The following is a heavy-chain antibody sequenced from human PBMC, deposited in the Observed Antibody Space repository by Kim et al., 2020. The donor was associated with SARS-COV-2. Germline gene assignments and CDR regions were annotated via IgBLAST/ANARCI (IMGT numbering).Heavy chain of an antibody. Sequence: ASVKVSCKASGYTFTSYGISWVRQAPGQGLEWMGWISAYNGNTNYAQKLQGRVTMTTDTSTSTAYMELRSLRSDDTAVYYCARDLRVAATTTTISLGYWGQGTLVTVSS. J-gene: IGHJ4*02. CDR3: ARDLRVAATTTTISLGY. CDR1: GYTFTSYG. CDR2: ISAYNGNT. V-gene: IGHV1-18*01. D-gene: IGHD2-15*01.